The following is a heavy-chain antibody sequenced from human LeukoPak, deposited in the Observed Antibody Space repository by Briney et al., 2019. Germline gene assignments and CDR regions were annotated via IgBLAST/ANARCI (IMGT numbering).Heavy chain of an antibody. J-gene: IGHJ3*02. D-gene: IGHD6-19*01. CDR3: ARLTYSSGWYKGDAFDI. CDR1: GGSFSGYY. V-gene: IGHV4-34*01. Sequence: KPSETLSLXCAVYGGSFSGYYWSWIRQPPGKGLEWIGEINHSGSTNYNPSLKSRVTISVDTSKNQFSLKLSSVTAADTAVYYCARLTYSSGWYKGDAFDIWGQGTMVTVSS. CDR2: INHSGST.